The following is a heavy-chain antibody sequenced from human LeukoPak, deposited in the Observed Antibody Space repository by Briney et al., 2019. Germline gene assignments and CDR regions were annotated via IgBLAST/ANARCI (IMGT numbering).Heavy chain of an antibody. V-gene: IGHV4-39*01. CDR1: GDSISRRSYY. CDR3: ARPLNYYYYMDV. Sequence: SETLSLTCTVSGDSISRRSYYWGWIRQPPGKGLEWIGSIYYSGSTYYTPSLKSRVTIFVDTSKNQFSLKLSSVTAADTAVYYCARPLNYYYYMDVWGKGTTVTVSS. CDR2: IYYSGST. J-gene: IGHJ6*03.